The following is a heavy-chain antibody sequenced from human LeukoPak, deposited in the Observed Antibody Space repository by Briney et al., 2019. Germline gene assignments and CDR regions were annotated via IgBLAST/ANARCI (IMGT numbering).Heavy chain of an antibody. CDR2: ISYDGSNK. CDR1: GFTFSSYG. V-gene: IGHV3-30*03. Sequence: PGGSLRLSCAASGFTFSSYGMHWVRQAPGKGLEWAAVISYDGSNKYYADSVKGRFTISRDNSKNTLYLQMNSLRAEDTAVYYCATGPIVGATSFLDYWGQGTLVTVSS. CDR3: ATGPIVGATSFLDY. D-gene: IGHD1-26*01. J-gene: IGHJ4*02.